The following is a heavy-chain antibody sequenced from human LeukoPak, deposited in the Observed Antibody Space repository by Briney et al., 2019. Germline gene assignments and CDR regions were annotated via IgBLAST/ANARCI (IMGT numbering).Heavy chain of an antibody. J-gene: IGHJ4*02. Sequence: GGSLRLSCAASGVTLSAYAMSWARQAPGKGLEWISVISGSGSTINYTDSVKGRFTTSRDNSKNTLFLQMNSLRAEDTAVYYCAKGSSPLDYWGQGTLVTVSS. D-gene: IGHD6-13*01. V-gene: IGHV3-23*01. CDR2: ISGSGSTI. CDR1: GVTLSAYA. CDR3: AKGSSPLDY.